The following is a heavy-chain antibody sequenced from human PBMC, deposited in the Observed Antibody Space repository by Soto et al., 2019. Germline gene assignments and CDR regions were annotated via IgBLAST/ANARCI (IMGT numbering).Heavy chain of an antibody. J-gene: IGHJ5*02. D-gene: IGHD3-10*02. Sequence: QVQLVQSGAEVKKPGASVKVSCKASGYTFTGYYMHWVRQAPGQGLEWMGWINPNSGGTNYAQKFQGWVTMTRDTSNRPGYKGLSRVGFERTAREFWARSLLQWSGRIHPLGQGTLVTVSS. CDR2: INPNSGGT. CDR1: GYTFTGYY. V-gene: IGHV1-2*04. CDR3: ARSLLQWSGRIHP.